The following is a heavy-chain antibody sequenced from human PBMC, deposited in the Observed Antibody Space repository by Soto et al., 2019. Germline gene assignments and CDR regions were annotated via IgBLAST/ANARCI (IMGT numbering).Heavy chain of an antibody. V-gene: IGHV4-39*01. CDR3: ARANYYDGSGYLDY. D-gene: IGHD3-22*01. CDR2: IYYSGST. CDR1: GGSISSRSYY. Sequence: LQPQSLTCTVSGGSISSRSYYWVWNRQPPGKGLEWIGSIYYSGSTYYNPSLKSRVTISVDTSKKQFSLKLSSVTAADTAVYYCARANYYDGSGYLDYWGQGTLVNGYS. J-gene: IGHJ4*02.